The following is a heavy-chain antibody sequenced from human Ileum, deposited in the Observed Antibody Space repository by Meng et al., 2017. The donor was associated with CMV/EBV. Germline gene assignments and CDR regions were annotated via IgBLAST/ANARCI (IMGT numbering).Heavy chain of an antibody. D-gene: IGHD3-10*01. CDR3: VGHQGGPREGVRLV. J-gene: IGHJ4*02. V-gene: IGHV3-30*02. CDR1: DIIFNTHG. Sequence: GGSLRLSCAASDIIFNTHGIHWLRQAPGKGLEWVAFMWLDGTERYNENIVRGRFVGSRDKSKNTVFLQLGSLRAGDTAVYYCVGHQGGPREGVRLVWGQGTLVTVSS. CDR2: MWLDGTER.